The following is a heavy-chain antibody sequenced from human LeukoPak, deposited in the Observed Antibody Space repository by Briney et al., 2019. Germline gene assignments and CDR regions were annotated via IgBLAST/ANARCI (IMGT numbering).Heavy chain of an antibody. D-gene: IGHD3-22*01. CDR1: GFTFSTYA. J-gene: IGHJ4*02. CDR2: ISGSGGST. V-gene: IGHV3-23*01. CDR3: AIVSGVDTMIVVGRRDYFDY. Sequence: GGSLRLSCAASGFTFSTYAMSWVRQAPGKGLEWDSAISGSGGSTYYADSVKGRFTISRDNSKNTLYLQMNSLRAEDTAVYYCAIVSGVDTMIVVGRRDYFDYWGQGTLVTVSS.